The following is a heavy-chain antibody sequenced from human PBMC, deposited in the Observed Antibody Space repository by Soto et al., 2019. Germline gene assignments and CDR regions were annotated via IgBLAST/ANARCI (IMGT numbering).Heavy chain of an antibody. CDR3: ARHSPDFDWLSQFDY. D-gene: IGHD3-9*01. Sequence: SETLSLTCTDSGGSISSYYWSWIRQPPGKGLEWIGYIYYSGSTNYNPSLKSRVTISVDTSKDQFSLKLSSVTAADTAVYYCARHSPDFDWLSQFDYWGQGTLVTVS. CDR2: IYYSGST. J-gene: IGHJ4*02. V-gene: IGHV4-59*08. CDR1: GGSISSYY.